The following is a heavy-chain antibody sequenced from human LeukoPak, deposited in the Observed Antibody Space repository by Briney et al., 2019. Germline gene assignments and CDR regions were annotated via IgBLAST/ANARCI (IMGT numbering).Heavy chain of an antibody. D-gene: IGHD6-6*01. CDR2: IYYSGST. V-gene: IGHV4-61*01. CDR1: GGSISSSSYY. Sequence: KSSETLSLTCTVSGGSISSSSYYWSWIRQPPGKGLEWIGYIYYSGSTNYNPSLKSRVTISVDTSKNQFSLKLSSVTAADTAVYYCARTSSSWSGWFDPWGQGTLVTVSS. CDR3: ARTSSSWSGWFDP. J-gene: IGHJ5*02.